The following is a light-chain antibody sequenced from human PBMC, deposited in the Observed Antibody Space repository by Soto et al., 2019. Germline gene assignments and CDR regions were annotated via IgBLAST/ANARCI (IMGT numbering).Light chain of an antibody. CDR2: GAS. CDR1: QNINSN. J-gene: IGKJ4*01. CDR3: QQYNDWIT. V-gene: IGKV3D-15*01. Sequence: ELVMTQSPATLSVSPGERATLSCRASQNINSNLAWYQQKPGQAPRLLIYGASTRATGIPARFSGSGSGTEFTLTISSLQSEDFAVYYCQQYNDWITFGGGTKVEI.